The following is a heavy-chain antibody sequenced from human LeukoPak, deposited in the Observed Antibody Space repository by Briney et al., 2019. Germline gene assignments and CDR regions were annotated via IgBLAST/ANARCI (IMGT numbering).Heavy chain of an antibody. CDR2: ISGSGGST. V-gene: IGHV3-23*01. CDR1: GFTFSSYA. D-gene: IGHD3-10*01. J-gene: IGHJ5*02. Sequence: GGSLRLSCAASGFTFSSYAMSWVRQAPGKGLEWVSAISGSGGSTYYADSVKGRFTISRDNPKNTLYLQINSLRAEDTAVYYCAKDSGGSGSYWFDPWGQGTLVTVSS. CDR3: AKDSGGSGSYWFDP.